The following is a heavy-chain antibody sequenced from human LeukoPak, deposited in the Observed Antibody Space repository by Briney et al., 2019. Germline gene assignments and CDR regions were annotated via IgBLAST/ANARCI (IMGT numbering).Heavy chain of an antibody. CDR1: GGSISRGGYS. D-gene: IGHD6-13*01. V-gene: IGHV4-30-2*01. J-gene: IGHJ4*02. Sequence: PSQTLSLTCAVSGGSISRGGYSWSWIRQPPGKGLEWIGYIYHSGSTYYNPSLKSRVTISVDTSKNQFSLKLSSVTAADTAVYYCARGTYSSSCDYWGQGTLVTVSS. CDR3: ARGTYSSSCDY. CDR2: IYHSGST.